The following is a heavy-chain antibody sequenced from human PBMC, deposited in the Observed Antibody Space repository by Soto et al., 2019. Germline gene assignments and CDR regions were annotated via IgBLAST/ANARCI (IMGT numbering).Heavy chain of an antibody. CDR3: ARCLHCSNGGRFDP. D-gene: IGHD2-8*01. V-gene: IGHV4-4*02. Sequence: QVQLQESGPGLVMPSGTLSLTCSVSGVSISRSNWWTWVRQAPGKGLEWIGELYPSGGTTYNPSLQNRVTTSVDYSKNHLSLTLTSVTAADTAVYYCARCLHCSNGGRFDPWGQGALVTVSS. J-gene: IGHJ5*02. CDR1: GVSISRSNW. CDR2: LYPSGGT.